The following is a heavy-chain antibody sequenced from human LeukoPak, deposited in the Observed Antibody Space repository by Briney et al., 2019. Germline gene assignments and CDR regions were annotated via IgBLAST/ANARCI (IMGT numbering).Heavy chain of an antibody. J-gene: IGHJ3*02. Sequence: SETLSLTCTVSGGSISSGSYYWSWIRQPAGKGLEWIGRIYTSGSTNYNPSLKSRVTISVDTSKNQFSLKLSSVTAADTAVYYCARDRAITMVRGVMGGGAFDIWGQGTMVTVSS. V-gene: IGHV4-61*02. CDR3: ARDRAITMVRGVMGGGAFDI. D-gene: IGHD3-10*01. CDR2: IYTSGST. CDR1: GGSISSGSYY.